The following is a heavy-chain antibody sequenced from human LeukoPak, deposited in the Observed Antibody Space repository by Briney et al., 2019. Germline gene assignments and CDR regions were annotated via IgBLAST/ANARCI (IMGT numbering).Heavy chain of an antibody. CDR1: GFAFGSEA. D-gene: IGHD1-1*01. CDR2: ISPGGGTT. V-gene: IGHV3-23*01. CDR3: AKVRSGSANWALRIFDN. Sequence: GGSLRFSCAVSGFAFGSEAMSWVRQSPARGLEWVASISPGGGTTYYADYVKGRFTISRDNSNNTLYVQMNSLRAEDTAVYYCAKVRSGSANWALRIFDNWGQGTLVTVSS. J-gene: IGHJ4*02.